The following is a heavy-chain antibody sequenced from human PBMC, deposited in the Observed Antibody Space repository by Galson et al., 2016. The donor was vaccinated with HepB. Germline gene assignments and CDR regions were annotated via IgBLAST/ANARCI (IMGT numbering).Heavy chain of an antibody. CDR1: GFTFTRSA. D-gene: IGHD1-14*01. J-gene: IGHJ4*02. V-gene: IGHV1-58*01. Sequence: SCKASGFTFTRSAVQWVRQARGQRLEWIGWIVVGSGNTNYAQNFQERVTFTRDMSTSTAYMELSSLRSEDTAVYYGAADSVYKSNFWGQGTLVTVSS. CDR2: IVVGSGNT. CDR3: AADSVYKSNF.